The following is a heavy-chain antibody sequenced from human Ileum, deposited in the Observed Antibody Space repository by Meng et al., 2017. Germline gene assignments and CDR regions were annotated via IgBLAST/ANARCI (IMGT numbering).Heavy chain of an antibody. CDR3: ARGHYDKYFDS. CDR2: MYFSGST. CDR1: GGSVNTGSYY. Sequence: QVQLQESGPGLVRPSETLSLTCTISGGSVNTGSYYWSWIRQPPGKGLEWIGYMYFSGSTKYNASLKSRVSISVDTSKKQFSLNLTSVTAADTAMYYCARGHYDKYFDSWGQGTLVTVSS. J-gene: IGHJ4*02. V-gene: IGHV4-61*01. D-gene: IGHD3-22*01.